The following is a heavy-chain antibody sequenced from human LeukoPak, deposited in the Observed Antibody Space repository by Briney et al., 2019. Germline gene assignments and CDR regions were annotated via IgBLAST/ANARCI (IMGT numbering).Heavy chain of an antibody. D-gene: IGHD1-26*01. CDR2: ISAYNGNT. Sequence: ASVKVSCKASGYTFTSYGISWVRQAPGQGLEWMGWISAYNGNTNYAQKLQGRVTMTTDTSTSTAYTELRSLRSDDTAVYYCARDYSGSFVGWFDPWGQGTLVTVSS. J-gene: IGHJ5*02. CDR1: GYTFTSYG. V-gene: IGHV1-18*01. CDR3: ARDYSGSFVGWFDP.